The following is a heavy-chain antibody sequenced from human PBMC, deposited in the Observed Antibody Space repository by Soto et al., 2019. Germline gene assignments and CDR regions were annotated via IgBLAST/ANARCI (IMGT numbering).Heavy chain of an antibody. Sequence: EVQLVQTGVEVKKPGESLQISCKGSGYNFVSYWIAWVRHMPGKGLEWMGMIYPADSETRYSPSFQGQVTISADKITDTAYLRWENLKASDAATYYWARGKDIVLVPVLMGGYLDHWGRGTLVTVSS. D-gene: IGHD2-15*01. J-gene: IGHJ2*01. V-gene: IGHV5-51*03. CDR3: ARGKDIVLVPVLMGGYLDH. CDR1: GYNFVSYW. CDR2: IYPADSET.